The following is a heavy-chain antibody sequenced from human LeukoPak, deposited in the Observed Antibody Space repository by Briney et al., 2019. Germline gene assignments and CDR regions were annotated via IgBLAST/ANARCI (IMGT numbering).Heavy chain of an antibody. D-gene: IGHD6-19*01. V-gene: IGHV3-23*01. CDR1: GFAFSVYA. CDR2: INANSGTT. J-gene: IGHJ5*01. CDR3: AKPISGGLAVTADWFHP. Sequence: GGSLRLSCSASGFAFSVYAMSWLRQPPGKGLEWVSTINANSGTTYYAASVRGRFTISRDNSKTTLYLQLSTLRADDTATYYCAKPISGGLAVTADWFHPWGQGTLVVVSS.